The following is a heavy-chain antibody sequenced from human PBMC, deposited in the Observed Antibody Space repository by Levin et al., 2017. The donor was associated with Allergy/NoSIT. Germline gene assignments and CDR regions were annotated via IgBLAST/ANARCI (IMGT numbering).Heavy chain of an antibody. J-gene: IGHJ6*02. CDR3: ATQYSYYGSGSYYGGMDV. Sequence: EASVKVSCKASGGTFSSYAISWVRQAPGQGLEWMGGIIPIFGTANYAQKFQGRVTITADKSTSTAYMELSSLRSEDTAVYYCATQYSYYGSGSYYGGMDVWGQGTTVTVSS. CDR1: GGTFSSYA. D-gene: IGHD3-10*01. CDR2: IIPIFGTA. V-gene: IGHV1-69*06.